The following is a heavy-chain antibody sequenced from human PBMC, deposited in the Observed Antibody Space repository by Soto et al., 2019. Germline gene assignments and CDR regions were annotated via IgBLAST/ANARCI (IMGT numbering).Heavy chain of an antibody. CDR2: IYYSGST. CDR1: GGSVSSGSYY. CDR3: ARVTTSGYYYGTDV. V-gene: IGHV4-61*01. D-gene: IGHD4-4*01. Sequence: SETLSLTCTVSGGSVSSGSYYWSWIRQPPGKGLEWIGYIYYSGSTNYNPSLKSRVTISVDTSKNQFSLKLSSVTAADTAVYYCARVTTSGYYYGTDVWGQGTTVTVSS. J-gene: IGHJ6*02.